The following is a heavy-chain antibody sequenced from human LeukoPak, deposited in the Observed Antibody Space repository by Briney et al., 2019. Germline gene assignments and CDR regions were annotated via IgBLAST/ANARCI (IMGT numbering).Heavy chain of an antibody. V-gene: IGHV1-2*02. CDR1: GYTFTGYY. Sequence: GASVKVSCKASGYTFTGYYMHWVRQAPGQGLEWMGWINPNSGGTNYAQKFQGRVTMTRDTSISTAYMELSRLRSDDTAVYYCARIRVKLPRDAFDIWGQGTMVTVSS. CDR3: ARIRVKLPRDAFDI. D-gene: IGHD5-18*01. J-gene: IGHJ3*02. CDR2: INPNSGGT.